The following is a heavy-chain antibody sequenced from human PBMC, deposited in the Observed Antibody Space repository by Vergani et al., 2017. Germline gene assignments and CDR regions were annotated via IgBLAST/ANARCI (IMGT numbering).Heavy chain of an antibody. CDR2: IWYDGSNK. V-gene: IGHV3-33*01. D-gene: IGHD3-3*01. CDR1: GFTFSSYG. Sequence: QVQLVESGGGVVQPGRSLRLSCAASGFTFSSYGMHWVRQAPGKGLEWVAVIWYDGSNKYYADSVKGRFTISRYNSKNTLYLQMNSLRAEDTAVYYCARGGSITIFGVVISDYYGMDVWGQGTTVTVSS. CDR3: ARGGSITIFGVVISDYYGMDV. J-gene: IGHJ6*02.